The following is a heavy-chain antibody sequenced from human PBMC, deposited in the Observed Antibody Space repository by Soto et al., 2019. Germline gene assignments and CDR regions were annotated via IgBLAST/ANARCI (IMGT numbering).Heavy chain of an antibody. J-gene: IGHJ5*02. D-gene: IGHD2-15*01. CDR1: GGSVSSGDYY. CDR3: ARVHCSGGSCYSIGVAAPGYNWFDP. CDR2: IYYSGST. Sequence: SETLSLTCTVSGGSVSSGDYYWTWIRQPPGKGLEWIGYIYYSGSTYYSPSLKSRVTISVDTSKNQFSLKLSSVTAADTAVYYCARVHCSGGSCYSIGVAAPGYNWFDPWGQGTLVT. V-gene: IGHV4-30-4*01.